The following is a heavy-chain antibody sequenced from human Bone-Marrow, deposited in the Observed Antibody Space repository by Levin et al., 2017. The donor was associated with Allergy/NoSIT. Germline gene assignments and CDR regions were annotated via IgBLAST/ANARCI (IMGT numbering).Heavy chain of an antibody. V-gene: IGHV4-39*01. D-gene: IGHD6-19*01. CDR2: IYYSGST. J-gene: IGHJ4*02. CDR3: ARQRAVAGTPYFDY. Sequence: SQTLSLTCTVSGGSISSSSYYWGWIRQPPGKGLEWIGTIYYSGSTYYNPSLKSRVTMSVDTSKNQFSLKLSSVTAADTAVYYCARQRAVAGTPYFDYWGQGTLVTVSS. CDR1: GGSISSSSYY.